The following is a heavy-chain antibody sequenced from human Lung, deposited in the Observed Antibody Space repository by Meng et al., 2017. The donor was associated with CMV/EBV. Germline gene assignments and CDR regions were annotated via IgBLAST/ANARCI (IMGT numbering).Heavy chain of an antibody. CDR1: GGSVSSGSYY. J-gene: IGHJ5*02. Sequence: LXCTVSGGSVSSGSYYWSWIRQPPGKGLEWIGYIYYSGSTNYNPSLKSRVIISVDTSKNQFSLKLSSVTAADTAVYYCARELYDFWSGWWFDPWGQGALVTVSS. CDR3: ARELYDFWSGWWFDP. V-gene: IGHV4-61*01. CDR2: IYYSGST. D-gene: IGHD3-3*01.